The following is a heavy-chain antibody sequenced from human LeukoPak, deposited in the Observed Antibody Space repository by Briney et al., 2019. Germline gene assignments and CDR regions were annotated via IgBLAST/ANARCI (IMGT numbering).Heavy chain of an antibody. V-gene: IGHV3-73*01. D-gene: IGHD3-22*01. CDR1: GFIFSGSA. CDR2: IRSKANSYAT. J-gene: IGHJ3*02. Sequence: PGGSLRLSCAASGFIFSGSAMHWVRQASGKGLEWGGRIRSKANSYATAYAASVKGRFTISRDDSKNTAYLHLNSLKTEDTAVYYCTRISMIVETFDIWGQGTMVTVSS. CDR3: TRISMIVETFDI.